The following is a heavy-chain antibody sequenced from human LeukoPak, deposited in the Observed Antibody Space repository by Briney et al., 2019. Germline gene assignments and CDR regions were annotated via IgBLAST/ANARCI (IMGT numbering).Heavy chain of an antibody. CDR2: VHYSGST. D-gene: IGHD2-21*01. J-gene: IGHJ2*01. CDR3: ARGTYSAWYFDL. CDR1: GGSISSYN. V-gene: IGHV4-59*01. Sequence: SETLSLTCTVSGGSISSYNWNWFRQPPGKGLEWIGYVHYSGSTNYNPSLTSRVSISVDTSMNQFSLKLTSVTAADTAVYYCARGTYSAWYFDLWGRGTLVTVSS.